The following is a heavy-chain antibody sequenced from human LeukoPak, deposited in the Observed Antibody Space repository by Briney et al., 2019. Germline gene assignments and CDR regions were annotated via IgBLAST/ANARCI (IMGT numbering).Heavy chain of an antibody. D-gene: IGHD3-22*01. CDR3: ARVLGYDSSGYYRGYFDY. CDR2: IYSAGTT. V-gene: IGHV3-53*04. J-gene: IGHJ4*02. Sequence: GGSLRLSCAASGFTVSNNYMSWVRQAPGKGLEWVSVIYSAGTTYYADSVKGRFTISRQNPENTLFLQMNSLRAEDTAVYYCARVLGYDSSGYYRGYFDYWGQGTLVTVPS. CDR1: GFTVSNNY.